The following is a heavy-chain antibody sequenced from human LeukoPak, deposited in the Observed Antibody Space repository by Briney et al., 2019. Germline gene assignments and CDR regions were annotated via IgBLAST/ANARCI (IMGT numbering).Heavy chain of an antibody. Sequence: GGSLRLSCAASGFTFSSYAMHWVRQAPGKGLEWVAVISYDGSNKYYADSVKGRFTISRDNSKNTLYQQMNSLRAEDTAVYHCATWNDVGNFDYWGQGTLVTVFS. CDR1: GFTFSSYA. D-gene: IGHD1-1*01. CDR2: ISYDGSNK. V-gene: IGHV3-30-3*01. CDR3: ATWNDVGNFDY. J-gene: IGHJ4*02.